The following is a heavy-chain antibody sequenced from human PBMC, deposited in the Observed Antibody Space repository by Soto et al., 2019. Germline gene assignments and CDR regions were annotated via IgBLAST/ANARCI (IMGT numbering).Heavy chain of an antibody. J-gene: IGHJ4*02. V-gene: IGHV3-30-3*01. D-gene: IGHD5-12*01. Sequence: GGSLRLSCAASGFTFNTNAMHWVRQAPGKGLEWVAVISSDGSNKDYADSVEGRFTISRDNSKNTLYLQMNSVRVEDTAVYYCAKEVATSFDYWGQGTLVTVSS. CDR1: GFTFNTNA. CDR3: AKEVATSFDY. CDR2: ISSDGSNK.